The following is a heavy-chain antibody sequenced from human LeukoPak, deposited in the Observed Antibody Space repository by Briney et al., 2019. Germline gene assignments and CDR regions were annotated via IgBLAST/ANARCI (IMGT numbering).Heavy chain of an antibody. CDR1: GFTFSSYG. D-gene: IGHD2-8*01. CDR3: AKDLVILMVYAKNWFDP. V-gene: IGHV3-30*02. Sequence: PGGALRLSCAASGFTFSSYGMDWVRQAPGKGVEGGAFIRYDGSNKYYADSVKGRFTISIDNSKNTLYLQMNSLRAEDTAVYYCAKDLVILMVYAKNWFDPWGQGTLVTVSS. CDR2: IRYDGSNK. J-gene: IGHJ5*02.